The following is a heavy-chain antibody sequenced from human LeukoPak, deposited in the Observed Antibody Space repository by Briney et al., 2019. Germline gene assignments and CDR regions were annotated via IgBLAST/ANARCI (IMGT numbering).Heavy chain of an antibody. J-gene: IGHJ4*02. Sequence: SETLSLTCTVSGGSISSSSYYRGWIRQPPGKGLEWIGSIYYSGSTYYNPSLKSRVTISVDTSKNQFSLKLSSVTAADTAVYYCARDYSNYYFDYWGQGTLVTVSS. CDR2: IYYSGST. V-gene: IGHV4-39*02. CDR1: GGSISSSSYY. CDR3: ARDYSNYYFDY. D-gene: IGHD4-11*01.